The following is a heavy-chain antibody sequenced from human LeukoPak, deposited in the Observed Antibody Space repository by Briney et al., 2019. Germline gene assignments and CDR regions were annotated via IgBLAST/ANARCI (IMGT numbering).Heavy chain of an antibody. Sequence: SETLSLTCTVSGGSVGSSDSYWVWVRQPPGKGLEWVGSIYYGGTTHYSPSLKSRLTISADTSRNQFSLSPTSVTAADTAVYFCARRGLVVIPVWGQGTLVTVSS. CDR1: GGSVGSSDSY. J-gene: IGHJ4*02. CDR3: ARRGLVVIPV. V-gene: IGHV4-39*01. D-gene: IGHD2-21*01. CDR2: IYYGGTT.